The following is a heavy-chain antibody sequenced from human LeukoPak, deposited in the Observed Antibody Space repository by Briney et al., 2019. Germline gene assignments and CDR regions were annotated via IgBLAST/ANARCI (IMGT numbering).Heavy chain of an antibody. D-gene: IGHD1-26*01. CDR2: IYTSGST. Sequence: SEALSLTCTVSGGSISSGSYYWSWIRQPAGKGLEWIGRIYTSGSTNYNPSLKSRVTISVDTSENQFSLKLSSVTAADTAVYYCARDRSVGATMSVFDYWGQGTLVTVSS. V-gene: IGHV4-61*02. CDR3: ARDRSVGATMSVFDY. J-gene: IGHJ4*02. CDR1: GGSISSGSYY.